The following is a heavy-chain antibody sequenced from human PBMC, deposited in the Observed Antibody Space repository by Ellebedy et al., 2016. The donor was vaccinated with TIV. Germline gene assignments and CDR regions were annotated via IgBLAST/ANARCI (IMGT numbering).Heavy chain of an antibody. CDR1: GFTFSGYW. V-gene: IGHV3-7*03. CDR2: IQQDGSDK. Sequence: GASLKISXAASGFTFSGYWMSWVRQAPGKGLEWVANIQQDGSDKYFVDSVKGRFTISRDNARNSLYLQMNSLRAEDTAMYYCAKDNYVGYDWLGGNSFDSWGQGTLVTVSS. CDR3: AKDNYVGYDWLGGNSFDS. J-gene: IGHJ4*02. D-gene: IGHD5-12*01.